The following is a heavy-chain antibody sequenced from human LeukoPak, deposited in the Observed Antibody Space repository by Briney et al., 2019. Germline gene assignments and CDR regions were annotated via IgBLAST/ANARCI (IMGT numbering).Heavy chain of an antibody. D-gene: IGHD4-11*01. CDR2: IYYSGSA. CDR3: ARDGSNWSNDYYHGVDV. J-gene: IGHJ6*02. V-gene: IGHV4-59*02. Sequence: SETLSLTCTVSGDSVTTYYWSWIRQPPGKGLEWLGYIYYSGSATCNPSLKSRVTISVDTSKNQFSLKLSSVTAADTAVYYCARDGSNWSNDYYHGVDVWGQGTTVTVSS. CDR1: GDSVTTYY.